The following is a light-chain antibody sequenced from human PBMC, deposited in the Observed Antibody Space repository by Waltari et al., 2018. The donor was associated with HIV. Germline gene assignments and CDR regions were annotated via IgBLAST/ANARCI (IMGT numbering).Light chain of an antibody. CDR3: VLYIGGDIWM. J-gene: IGLJ3*02. Sequence: QTVVTQEPSFSVSPGGTVTLTCGLSSGSVSTGNYPSWYQRTPGQGRRALDDSTITRSTGVPHRLPASILGNKAALPIPEAQADEESHDYCVLYIGGDIWMFGGGTRLTVL. CDR1: SGSVSTGNY. CDR2: STI. V-gene: IGLV8-61*01.